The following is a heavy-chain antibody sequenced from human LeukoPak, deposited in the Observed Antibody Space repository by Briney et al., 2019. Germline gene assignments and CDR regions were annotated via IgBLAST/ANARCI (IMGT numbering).Heavy chain of an antibody. CDR3: ARATYYYGSGSYFKDFYYYYGMDV. J-gene: IGHJ6*02. CDR2: ISSSSSYK. Sequence: PGGSLRLSCAASGFTFSSYSMNWVRQAPGKGLEWVSSISSSSSYKYYADSVKGRFTISRDNAKNSLYLQMNSLRAEDTAVYYCARATYYYGSGSYFKDFYYYYGMDVWGQGTTVTVSS. CDR1: GFTFSSYS. D-gene: IGHD3-10*01. V-gene: IGHV3-21*01.